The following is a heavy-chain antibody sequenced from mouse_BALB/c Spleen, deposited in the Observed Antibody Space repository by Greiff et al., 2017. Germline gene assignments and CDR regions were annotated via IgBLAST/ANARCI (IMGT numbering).Heavy chain of an antibody. D-gene: IGHD2-10*01. CDR1: GFTFSSYG. V-gene: IGHV5-6-3*01. CDR2: INSNGGST. Sequence: EVKLMESGGGLVQPGGSLKLSCAASGFTFSSYGMSWVRQTPDKRLELVATINSNGGSTYYPDSVKGRFTISRDNAKNTLYLQMSSLKSEDTAMYYCARDAAYYGNYGFAYWGQGTLVTVSA. J-gene: IGHJ3*01. CDR3: ARDAAYYGNYGFAY.